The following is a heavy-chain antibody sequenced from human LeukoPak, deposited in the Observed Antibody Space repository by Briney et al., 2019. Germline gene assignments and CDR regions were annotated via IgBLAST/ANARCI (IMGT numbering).Heavy chain of an antibody. CDR3: SRAGSFRFDY. CDR1: GFTFGSSW. Sequence: GGSLRLSCAGSGFTFGSSWLHWVRQAPGGGLVWLSRMNGDGGTTNYADSVKGRFTISRDNAKNTLYLQMNSLTVEDTAVYYCSRAGSFRFDYWGQGTLVTVSS. D-gene: IGHD3-10*01. J-gene: IGHJ4*02. V-gene: IGHV3-74*01. CDR2: MNGDGGTT.